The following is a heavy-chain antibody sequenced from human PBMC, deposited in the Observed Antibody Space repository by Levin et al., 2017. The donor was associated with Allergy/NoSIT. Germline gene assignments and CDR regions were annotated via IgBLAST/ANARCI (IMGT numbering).Heavy chain of an antibody. CDR1: GFSLSTYG. J-gene: IGHJ3*01. CDR3: AGDIQLWFGESRTEAFDV. CDR2: ISSSSRTI. Sequence: GGSLRLSCTASGFSLSTYGMNWVRQAPGKGLEWVSYISSSSRTISYADSVKGRFTISRDNAKNSVNLQMKSLREEDTAVYYCAGDIQLWFGESRTEAFDVWGQGTMVTVS. D-gene: IGHD3-10*01. V-gene: IGHV3-48*02.